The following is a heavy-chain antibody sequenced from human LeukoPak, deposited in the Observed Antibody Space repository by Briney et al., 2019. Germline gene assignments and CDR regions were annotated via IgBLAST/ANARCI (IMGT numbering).Heavy chain of an antibody. J-gene: IGHJ4*02. V-gene: IGHV4-61*01. D-gene: IGHD2-21*02. Sequence: SETLSLTCTASGGSVSIGSYYWIWIRQPPGKGLEWYGYIDYSGSTNYNPSLKRRGTISVDTSKNQFSLKLTSVTAADTAVYYCARTYCGGDCYFRGYYFDYWGQGTLVTVSS. CDR3: ARTYCGGDCYFRGYYFDY. CDR1: GGSVSIGSYY. CDR2: IDYSGST.